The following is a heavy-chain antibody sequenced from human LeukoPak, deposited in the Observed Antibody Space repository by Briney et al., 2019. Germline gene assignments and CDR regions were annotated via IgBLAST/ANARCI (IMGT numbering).Heavy chain of an antibody. CDR1: GGTFSSYA. CDR3: ASGGMVYDSPITYSSSWYISRGYFDY. D-gene: IGHD6-13*01. CDR2: IIHILGIA. Sequence: SVKVSCKASGGTFSSYAISWVRQAPGQGLEWMGRIIHILGIANYAQKFQGRVTITTDESTSTAYMELSSLRSEDTAVYYCASGGMVYDSPITYSSSWYISRGYFDYWGQGTLVTVSS. V-gene: IGHV1-69*04. J-gene: IGHJ4*02.